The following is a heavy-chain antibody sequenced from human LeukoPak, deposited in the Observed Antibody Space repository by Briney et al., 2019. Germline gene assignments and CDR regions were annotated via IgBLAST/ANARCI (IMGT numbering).Heavy chain of an antibody. Sequence: SETLSLTCTVSGGSISGYFWSWIRQPAGKTLEWIGRIYSSGSTDYNPSLKGRVTMSVDTSKNHFSLKLSSVTAADTATYYCARARYSGYDGAFDIWGQGTMVTVSS. J-gene: IGHJ3*02. V-gene: IGHV4-4*07. D-gene: IGHD5-12*01. CDR3: ARARYSGYDGAFDI. CDR1: GGSISGYF. CDR2: IYSSGST.